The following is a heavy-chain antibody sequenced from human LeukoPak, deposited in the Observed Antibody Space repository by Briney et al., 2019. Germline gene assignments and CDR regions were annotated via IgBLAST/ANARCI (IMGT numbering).Heavy chain of an antibody. CDR1: GFTFYDYA. CDR2: ISWNSGSI. CDR3: AKDMGVRYYGSGPADY. V-gene: IGHV3-9*01. Sequence: GGSLRLSCAASGFTFYDYAMHWVRQAPGKGLEWVSGISWNSGSIGYADSVKGRFTISRDNAKNSLYLQMNSLRAEDTALYYCAKDMGVRYYGSGPADYWGQGTLVTVSS. D-gene: IGHD3-10*01. J-gene: IGHJ4*02.